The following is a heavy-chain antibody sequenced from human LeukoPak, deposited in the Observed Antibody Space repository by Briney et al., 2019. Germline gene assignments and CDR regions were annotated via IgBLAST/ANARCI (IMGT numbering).Heavy chain of an antibody. D-gene: IGHD1-26*01. CDR2: IIWNSDSI. CDR1: GFIFDDYA. V-gene: IGHV3-9*01. J-gene: IGHJ4*02. CDR3: AKDISVGATPYYFDY. Sequence: GGSLRLSCAASGFIFDDYAMHWVRQAPGKGLEWVSGIIWNSDSIGYADSVKGRFTISRDNARNSLYLQMNSLRAEDTALYYCAKDISVGATPYYFDYWGQGTLVTVSS.